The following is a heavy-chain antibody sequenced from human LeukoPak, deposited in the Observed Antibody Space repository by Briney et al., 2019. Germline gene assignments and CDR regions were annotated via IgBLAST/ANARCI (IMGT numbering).Heavy chain of an antibody. D-gene: IGHD3-22*01. CDR1: GYSISSGYY. J-gene: IGHJ4*02. Sequence: SETLSLTCAVSGYSISSGYYWGWIRQPPEKGLEWIGSIYHSGSTDYNPSLKSRVTISVDTSKNQFSLKLSSVTAADTAVYYCARVTYYPYDCSGYCDYWGQGTLVTVSS. V-gene: IGHV4-38-2*01. CDR3: ARVTYYPYDCSGYCDY. CDR2: IYHSGST.